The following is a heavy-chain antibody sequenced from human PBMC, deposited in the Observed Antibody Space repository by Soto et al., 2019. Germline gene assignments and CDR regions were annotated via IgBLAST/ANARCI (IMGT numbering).Heavy chain of an antibody. CDR1: GGTFGSYA. Sequence: ASVKVSCKASGGTFGSYAFNWVRQAPGQGLEWMGGIIPVSGAAHYAQKFQGRVTITADESTSTAYMELSSLSSQDTAVYYCATALGCRSTSCTLDYWGQGTRVTVSS. CDR3: ATALGCRSTSCTLDY. V-gene: IGHV1-69*13. CDR2: IIPVSGAA. D-gene: IGHD2-2*01. J-gene: IGHJ4*02.